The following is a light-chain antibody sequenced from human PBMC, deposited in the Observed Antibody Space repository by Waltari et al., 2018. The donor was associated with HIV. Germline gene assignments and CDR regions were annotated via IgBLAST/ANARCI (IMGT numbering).Light chain of an antibody. CDR1: QTVLHSSSNKNH. Sequence: DIAMTQSPDSLAVSLGEKVTINCKSSQTVLHSSSNKNHLAWYQQKAGQRPKLLIYWASTRESGVPDRFIGSGSGTYFSLTIGSLQAKDVAVYYCQQYYSFPLTFGGGTAVEIK. J-gene: IGKJ4*01. CDR2: WAS. V-gene: IGKV4-1*01. CDR3: QQYYSFPLT.